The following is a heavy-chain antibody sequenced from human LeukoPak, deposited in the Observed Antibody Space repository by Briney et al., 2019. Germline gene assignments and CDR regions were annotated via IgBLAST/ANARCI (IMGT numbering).Heavy chain of an antibody. D-gene: IGHD2-15*01. CDR3: ARDKCSGGSCYSTEDIDY. J-gene: IGHJ4*02. V-gene: IGHV1-18*01. Sequence: ASVKVSCKASGYTFTSYGISWVRQAPGQGLEWMGWISAYNGNTNYAQKLQGRVTMTTDTSTSTAYMELRSLRSDDTAVYYCARDKCSGGSCYSTEDIDYWGQGTLVNVSS. CDR1: GYTFTSYG. CDR2: ISAYNGNT.